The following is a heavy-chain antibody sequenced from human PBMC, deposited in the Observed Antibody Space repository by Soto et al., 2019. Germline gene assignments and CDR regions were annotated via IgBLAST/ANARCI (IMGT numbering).Heavy chain of an antibody. V-gene: IGHV3-33*01. CDR3: ARSLLRYFDWSPTSD. D-gene: IGHD3-9*01. CDR2: IWYDGSNK. Sequence: QVQLVESGGGVVQPGRSLRLSCAASGFTFSSYGMHWVRQAPGKGLEWVAVIWYDGSNKYYADSVKGRFTISRDNSKNTLDLQMNSLRAEDTAVYYCARSLLRYFDWSPTSDWGQGTLVTVSS. J-gene: IGHJ4*02. CDR1: GFTFSSYG.